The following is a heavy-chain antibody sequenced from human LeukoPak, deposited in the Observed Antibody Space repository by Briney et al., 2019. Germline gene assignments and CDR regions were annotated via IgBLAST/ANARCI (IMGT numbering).Heavy chain of an antibody. CDR2: NSNSAIT. CDR3: ARVGYYGSGSYYRDYFEY. CDR1: GVSISSYY. D-gene: IGHD3-10*01. Sequence: PSETLSLTCTVSGVSISSYYWTWIRQPPGKGLEWIGFNSNSAITDYNPSLKSRVTISIDTSKNQFSLKLNSVTAADTAVYYCARVGYYGSGSYYRDYFEYWGQGTLVTVSS. V-gene: IGHV4-59*01. J-gene: IGHJ4*02.